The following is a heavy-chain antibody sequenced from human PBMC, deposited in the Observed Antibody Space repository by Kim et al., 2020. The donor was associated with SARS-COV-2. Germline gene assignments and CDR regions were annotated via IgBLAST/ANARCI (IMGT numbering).Heavy chain of an antibody. CDR3: VKNWNADH. V-gene: IGHV3-64D*06. Sequence: GGSLRLSCSASGFTFSTYAMEWVRQAPGKGLEYVSGISYNGGNTIYAYSVKGRFTISRNNSKNTVYLQMSSLRADDTAVYYCVKNWNADHWGQGTLVTVS. CDR2: ISYNGGNT. D-gene: IGHD1-1*01. CDR1: GFTFSTYA. J-gene: IGHJ4*02.